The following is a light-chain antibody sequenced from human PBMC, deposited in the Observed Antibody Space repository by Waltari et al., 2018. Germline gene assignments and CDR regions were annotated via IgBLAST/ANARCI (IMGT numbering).Light chain of an antibody. CDR3: QQSYSTPWT. V-gene: IGKV1-NL1*01. J-gene: IGKJ1*01. CDR1: QGISNS. Sequence: DIQMTQSPSSLSASVGDRVTITCRASQGISNSLAWYQQKPGKAPKLLLYAASRLESGVPSRCSGSGSGTDYTLTISSLQPEDFATFYCQQSYSTPWTFGQGTKVEIK. CDR2: AAS.